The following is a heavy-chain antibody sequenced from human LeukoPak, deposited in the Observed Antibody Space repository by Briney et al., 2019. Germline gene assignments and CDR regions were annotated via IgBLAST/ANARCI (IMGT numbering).Heavy chain of an antibody. CDR3: ARERESGSSWFDP. CDR1: GYSFTKYW. D-gene: IGHD3-10*01. Sequence: RGESLKISCKASGYSFTKYWIGWVRQMPGKGLEWMAIIYPANSDTRYSASFQGQVTISADTSITTAYLQWSSLTASDTAMYYCARERESGSSWFDPWGQGTLVTVSS. J-gene: IGHJ5*02. CDR2: IYPANSDT. V-gene: IGHV5-51*01.